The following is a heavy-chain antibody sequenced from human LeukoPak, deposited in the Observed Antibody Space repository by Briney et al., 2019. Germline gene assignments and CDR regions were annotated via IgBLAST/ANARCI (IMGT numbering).Heavy chain of an antibody. CDR3: ASTDVYTRNFDY. V-gene: IGHV4-59*01. J-gene: IGHJ4*02. D-gene: IGHD2-2*02. CDR1: GRSISSYY. CDR2: IYYSGST. Sequence: SETLSLTCTVSGRSISSYYWSWIRQPPGKGLEWIGYIYYSGSTNYNPSLKSRVTISVDTSKNQFSLKLSSVTAADTAVYYCASTDVYTRNFDYWGQGTLVTVSS.